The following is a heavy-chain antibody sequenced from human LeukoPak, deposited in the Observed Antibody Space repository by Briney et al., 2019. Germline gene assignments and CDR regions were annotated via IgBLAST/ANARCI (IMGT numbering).Heavy chain of an antibody. Sequence: EASVKVSCKASGYTFTSYGISWVRQAPGQGHEWMGWISAYNGNTNYAQKLQGRVTMTTDTSTSTAYMELRSLRSDDTAVYYCARGAIFGGSKGFDPWGQGTLVTVSS. CDR2: ISAYNGNT. D-gene: IGHD3-3*01. CDR1: GYTFTSYG. CDR3: ARGAIFGGSKGFDP. J-gene: IGHJ5*02. V-gene: IGHV1-18*01.